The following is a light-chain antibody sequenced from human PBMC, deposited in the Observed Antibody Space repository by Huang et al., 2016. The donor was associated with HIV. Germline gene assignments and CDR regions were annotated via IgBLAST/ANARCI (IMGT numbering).Light chain of an antibody. CDR3: QQYGSSPT. J-gene: IGKJ2*01. CDR2: DAS. CDR1: RGVSSSY. V-gene: IGKV3D-20*01. Sequence: EIVLTQSPATLSLSPGDRATLSCGASRGVSSSYLAWYQQKPGLAPRLLIYDASSRATGIPDRFSGSGSGTDFTLTISRLEPEDFAVYYCQQYGSSPTFGQGTKLEIK.